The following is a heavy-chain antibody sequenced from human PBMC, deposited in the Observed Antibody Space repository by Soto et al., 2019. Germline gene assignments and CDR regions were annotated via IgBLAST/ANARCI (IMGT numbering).Heavy chain of an antibody. D-gene: IGHD1-26*01. J-gene: IGHJ4*02. CDR3: ANYLTAVGATSPFDY. V-gene: IGHV3-23*01. CDR1: GFTFSSYA. Sequence: EVQLLESGGGLVQPGGSLRLSCAASGFTFSSYAMSWVRQAPGKGLEWVSAISGSGGSTYYADSVKGRFTISRDNSKNTLYLQMNSLRAEDTAVYYCANYLTAVGATSPFDYWGQGTLFTVSS. CDR2: ISGSGGST.